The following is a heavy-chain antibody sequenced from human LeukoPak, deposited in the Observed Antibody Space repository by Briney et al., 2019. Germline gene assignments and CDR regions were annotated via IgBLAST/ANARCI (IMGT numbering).Heavy chain of an antibody. D-gene: IGHD3-3*01. Sequence: PSETLSLTCTVSGGSISTYYWSWVRQAPGKGLEWVSAISGSGGSTYYADSVKGRFTISRDNSKNTLYLQMNSLRAEDTAVYYCAKDYSPDDFWSGYPLYYYYYGMDVWGQGTTVTVSS. V-gene: IGHV3-23*01. J-gene: IGHJ6*02. CDR2: ISGSGGST. CDR3: AKDYSPDDFWSGYPLYYYYYGMDV. CDR1: GGSISTYY.